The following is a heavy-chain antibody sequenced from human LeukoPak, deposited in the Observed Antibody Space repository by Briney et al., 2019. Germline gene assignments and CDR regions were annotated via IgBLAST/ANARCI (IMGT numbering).Heavy chain of an antibody. CDR3: ARPGYYGSGRSGNFDY. J-gene: IGHJ4*02. Sequence: GESLQISCKGSGYSFTSYWIGWVRQMPGKGLEWMGIIYPGDSDTRYSPSFQGQVTISADKSISTAYLQWSSLKASDTAMYYCARPGYYGSGRSGNFDYWGQGTLVTVSS. V-gene: IGHV5-51*01. CDR1: GYSFTSYW. CDR2: IYPGDSDT. D-gene: IGHD3-10*01.